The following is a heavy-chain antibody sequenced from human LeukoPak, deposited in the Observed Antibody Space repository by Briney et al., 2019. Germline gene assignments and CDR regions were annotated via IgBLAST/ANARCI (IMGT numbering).Heavy chain of an antibody. Sequence: LTGGSLRLSCAASGFTFSRYWMTWVRQAPGKGLEWVANIKQDGSEKYYVDSVKGRFTISRDNAKNSLYLQMNSLRAEDTAVYYCAREKEGYCSRTSCYLDYYYYYMDVWGKGTTVTISS. CDR2: IKQDGSEK. CDR3: AREKEGYCSRTSCYLDYYYYYMDV. V-gene: IGHV3-7*01. CDR1: GFTFSRYW. J-gene: IGHJ6*03. D-gene: IGHD2-2*01.